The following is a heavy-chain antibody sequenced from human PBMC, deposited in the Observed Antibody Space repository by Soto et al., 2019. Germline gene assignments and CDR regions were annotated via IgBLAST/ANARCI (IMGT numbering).Heavy chain of an antibody. CDR3: ARGGLRYPSTIDY. Sequence: PSETLSLTCTVSGGSVSSGSYYWSWIRQPPGKGLEWIGYIYYSGSTNYNPSLKSRVTISVDTSKNQFSLKLSSVTAADTAVYYCARGGLRYPSTIDYWGQGTLVTVSS. CDR2: IYYSGST. J-gene: IGHJ4*02. CDR1: GGSVSSGSYY. D-gene: IGHD5-12*01. V-gene: IGHV4-61*01.